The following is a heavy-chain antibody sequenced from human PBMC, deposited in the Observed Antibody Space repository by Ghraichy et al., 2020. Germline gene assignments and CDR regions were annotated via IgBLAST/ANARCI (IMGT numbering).Heavy chain of an antibody. D-gene: IGHD7-27*01. CDR1: GGSISSYY. CDR3: ARTQNWGPFFDY. CDR2: IYYSGST. Sequence: SCTVSGGSISSYYWSWIRQPPGKGLEWIGYIYYSGSTNYNPSLKSRVTISVDTSKNQFSLKLSSVTAADTAVYYCARTQNWGPFFDYWGQGTLVTVSS. V-gene: IGHV4-59*01. J-gene: IGHJ4*02.